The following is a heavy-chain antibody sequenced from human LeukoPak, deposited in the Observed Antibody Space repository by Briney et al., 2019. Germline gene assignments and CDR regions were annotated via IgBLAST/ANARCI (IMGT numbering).Heavy chain of an antibody. CDR2: ISSSGSNI. CDR3: ARVGDRSGYYYWFDP. J-gene: IGHJ5*02. Sequence: GGSLRLSCAPSRFTFTSYEMNCVRQAPGRGREWGSYISSSGSNIFYADSVKGRFRISRDNAKNSLYLQMNSLRAEDTAVYYCARVGDRSGYYYWFDPWGQGTLVTVPS. CDR1: RFTFTSYE. V-gene: IGHV3-48*03. D-gene: IGHD3-22*01.